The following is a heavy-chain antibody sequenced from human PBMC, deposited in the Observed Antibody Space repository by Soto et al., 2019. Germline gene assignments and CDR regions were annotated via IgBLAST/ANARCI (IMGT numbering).Heavy chain of an antibody. CDR1: GYTFTSYG. D-gene: IGHD6-19*01. Sequence: QVQLVQSGAEVKKPGASVKVSCKASGYTFTSYGISWVRQAPGQGLEWMGWVNAYNGNTNYAQKFQGRVTMTTDTTMSTAYMERRSLRADDTAVYYCAREAVSGRAGFDYWGQGALVTVSS. J-gene: IGHJ4*02. V-gene: IGHV1-18*01. CDR3: AREAVSGRAGFDY. CDR2: VNAYNGNT.